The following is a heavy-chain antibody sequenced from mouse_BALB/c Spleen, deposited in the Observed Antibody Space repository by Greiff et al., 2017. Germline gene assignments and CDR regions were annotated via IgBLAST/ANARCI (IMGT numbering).Heavy chain of an antibody. CDR2: INSNGGST. CDR3: ARTGTYYFDY. Sequence: DVMLVESGGGLVQPGGSLKLSCAASGFTFSNYGMSWVRQTPDKRLELVATINSNGGSTYYPDSVKGRFTISRDNAKNTLYLQMSSLKSEDTAMYYCARTGTYYFDYWGQGTTLTVSS. CDR1: GFTFSNYG. V-gene: IGHV5-6-3*01. J-gene: IGHJ2*01. D-gene: IGHD4-1*01.